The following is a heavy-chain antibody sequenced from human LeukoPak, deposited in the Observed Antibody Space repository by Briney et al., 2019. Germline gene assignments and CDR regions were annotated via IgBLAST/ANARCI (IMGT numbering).Heavy chain of an antibody. J-gene: IGHJ4*02. CDR1: GFTFSSYW. D-gene: IGHD3-10*01. Sequence: PGGSLRLSCAASGFTFSSYWMSWVRQAPGKGLEWVANIKQDGSEKYYVDSVKGRFTISRDNAKNSLYLQMNSLRAEDTAVYYCARDSLRWFGELLAQYYFDYWGQGTLVTVSS. V-gene: IGHV3-7*01. CDR3: ARDSLRWFGELLAQYYFDY. CDR2: IKQDGSEK.